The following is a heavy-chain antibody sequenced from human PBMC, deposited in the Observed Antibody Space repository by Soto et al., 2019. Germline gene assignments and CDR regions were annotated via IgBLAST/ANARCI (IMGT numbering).Heavy chain of an antibody. D-gene: IGHD6-6*01. Sequence: QVQLVESGGGLVKPGGSLRLSCAASRFTFSDYYMSWIRQVPGKGLEWVAYISTRSSYTNYADSVRGRFTISRDNAKNSVYLQMNSLRAEDTAVYFCARDQGHSSSSTYGMDVWGQGTTVTVSS. J-gene: IGHJ6*02. CDR2: ISTRSSYT. CDR1: RFTFSDYY. V-gene: IGHV3-11*06. CDR3: ARDQGHSSSSTYGMDV.